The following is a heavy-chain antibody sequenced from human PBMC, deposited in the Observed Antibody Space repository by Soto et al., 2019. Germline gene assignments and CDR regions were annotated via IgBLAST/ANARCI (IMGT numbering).Heavy chain of an antibody. V-gene: IGHV4-39*01. CDR1: GGSISSSSYY. Sequence: SETLSLTCTVSGGSISSSSYYWGWIRQPPGKGLEWIGSIYYSGSTYYNPSLESRVTISVDTSKNQFSLKLSSVTAADTAVYYCARQSRQSRDGYNSDFDYWGQGTLVTVSS. J-gene: IGHJ4*02. CDR2: IYYSGST. CDR3: ARQSRQSRDGYNSDFDY. D-gene: IGHD5-12*01.